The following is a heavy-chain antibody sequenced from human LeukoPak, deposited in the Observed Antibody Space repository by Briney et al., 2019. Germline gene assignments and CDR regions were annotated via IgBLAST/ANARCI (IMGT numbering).Heavy chain of an antibody. J-gene: IGHJ4*02. Sequence: SQTLSLTCTVSGGSISSGSYYWSWIRQPAGKELEWIGRIYTSGSTNYNPSLKSRVTISVDTSKNQFSLKLSSVTAADTAVYYCATLTPVRGVFDYWGQGTLVTVSS. D-gene: IGHD3-10*01. V-gene: IGHV4-61*02. CDR3: ATLTPVRGVFDY. CDR2: IYTSGST. CDR1: GGSISSGSYY.